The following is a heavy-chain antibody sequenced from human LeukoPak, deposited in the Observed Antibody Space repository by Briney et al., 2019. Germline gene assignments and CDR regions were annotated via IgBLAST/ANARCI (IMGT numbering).Heavy chain of an antibody. V-gene: IGHV4-59*11. CDR2: IYYSGST. Sequence: PSETLSLTCTVSGGSISSHYWSWIRQPPGKGLEWIGYIYYSGSTNYNPSLKSRATISVDTSKNQFSLKLSSVTAADTAVYCCARGSDYYYYGMDVWGQGTTVTVSS. CDR1: GGSISSHY. CDR3: ARGSDYYYYGMDV. J-gene: IGHJ6*02.